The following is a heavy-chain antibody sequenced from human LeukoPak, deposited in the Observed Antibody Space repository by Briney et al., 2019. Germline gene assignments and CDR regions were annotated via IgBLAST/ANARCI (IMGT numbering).Heavy chain of an antibody. Sequence: SVKVSCKASGGTFSSYAISWVRQAPGQGLEWMGRIIPILGIANYAQKFQGRVTITADKSTSTAYMELSSLRSEDTAVYYCAGSFGVVGYYFDYWGQGTLVTVSS. CDR3: AGSFGVVGYYFDY. D-gene: IGHD3-3*01. CDR2: IIPILGIA. V-gene: IGHV1-69*04. J-gene: IGHJ4*02. CDR1: GGTFSSYA.